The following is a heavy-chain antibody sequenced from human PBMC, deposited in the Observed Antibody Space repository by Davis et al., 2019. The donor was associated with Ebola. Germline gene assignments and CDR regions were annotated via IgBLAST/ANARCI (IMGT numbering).Heavy chain of an antibody. Sequence: GGSLRLSCAASGFTFSDYYMSWIRKAPGKGLEWVSYISSSSSYTNYADPVKGGFTISRDNAKNSLYLQMNSLRAEDTAVYYCARGRVDYGDLYDYYGMDVWGQGTTVTVSS. J-gene: IGHJ6*02. CDR3: ARGRVDYGDLYDYYGMDV. CDR1: GFTFSDYY. V-gene: IGHV3-11*06. CDR2: ISSSSSYT. D-gene: IGHD4-17*01.